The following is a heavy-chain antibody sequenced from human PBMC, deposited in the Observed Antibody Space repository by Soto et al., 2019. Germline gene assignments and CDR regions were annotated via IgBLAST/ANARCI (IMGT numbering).Heavy chain of an antibody. V-gene: IGHV3-30*03. J-gene: IGHJ4*02. Sequence: GGSLRLSCAASGFTFSSYGMHWVRQAPGKGLEWVAVISYDGSNKYYADSVKGRFTISRDNAKNSLYLQMNSLRAEDTAVYYCASYGPYPPYGDYRDYWGQGTLVTVSS. CDR2: ISYDGSNK. D-gene: IGHD4-17*01. CDR1: GFTFSSYG. CDR3: ASYGPYPPYGDYRDY.